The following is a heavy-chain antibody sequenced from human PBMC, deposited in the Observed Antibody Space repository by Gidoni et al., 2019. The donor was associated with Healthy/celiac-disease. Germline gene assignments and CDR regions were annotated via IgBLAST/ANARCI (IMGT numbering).Heavy chain of an antibody. CDR2: IYYSGST. V-gene: IGHV4-59*01. CDR3: ARDRCSGGSCYPRGYNWFDP. D-gene: IGHD2-15*01. J-gene: IGHJ5*02. Sequence: QVQLQESGPGLVKPSETLSLTCTVSGGSISSYYWSWIRQPPGKGLEWIGYIYYSGSTNYNPSLKSRVTISVDTSKNQFSLKLTSVTAADTAVYYCARDRCSGGSCYPRGYNWFDPWGQGTLVTVSS. CDR1: GGSISSYY.